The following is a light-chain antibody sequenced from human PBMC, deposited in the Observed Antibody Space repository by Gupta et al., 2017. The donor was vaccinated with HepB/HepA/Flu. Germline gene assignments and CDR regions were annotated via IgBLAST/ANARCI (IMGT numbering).Light chain of an antibody. CDR2: RNN. CDR1: SSNIGSNY. Sequence: QSVLTHPPSASGTPGQRVTISCSGSSSNIGSNYVYWYQQPPGTAPNLLIYRNNRRPSGVPDRFSGSKSGTSASLAISGLRAEDEADYYCAAWDASRSGQVFGTGTKVTVL. CDR3: AAWDASRSGQV. V-gene: IGLV1-47*01. J-gene: IGLJ1*01.